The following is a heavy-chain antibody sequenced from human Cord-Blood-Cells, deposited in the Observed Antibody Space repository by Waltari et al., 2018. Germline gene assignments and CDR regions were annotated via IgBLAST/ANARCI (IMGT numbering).Heavy chain of an antibody. CDR2: IRREANSYAT. CDR3: TRHGAYCGGDYYDY. V-gene: IGHV3-73*02. D-gene: IGHD2-21*01. Sequence: EVQLVESGGGLVQPGGSLKLSCAASGFTFSGSAMHWVRQASGKGLEWVGRIRREANSYATAYAASVKGRFTISRDDSKNTAYLQMNSLKTEDTAVYYCTRHGAYCGGDYYDYWGQGTLVTVSS. CDR1: GFTFSGSA. J-gene: IGHJ4*02.